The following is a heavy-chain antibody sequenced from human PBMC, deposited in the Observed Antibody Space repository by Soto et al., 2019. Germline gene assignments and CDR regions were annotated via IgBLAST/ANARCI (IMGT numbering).Heavy chain of an antibody. V-gene: IGHV1-69*06. Sequence: SVKVSCKASGGTFSSYAIGWVRQAPGQGLEWMGGIIPIFGTANYAQKFQGRVTITADKSTSTAYMELSSLRSEDTAVYYCARDSGRGWYFDYWGQGTLVTVSS. J-gene: IGHJ4*02. D-gene: IGHD6-19*01. CDR1: GGTFSSYA. CDR3: ARDSGRGWYFDY. CDR2: IIPIFGTA.